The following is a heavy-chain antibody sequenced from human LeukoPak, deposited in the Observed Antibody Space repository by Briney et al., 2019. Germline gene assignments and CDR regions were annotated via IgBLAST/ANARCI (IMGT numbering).Heavy chain of an antibody. V-gene: IGHV4-39*07. D-gene: IGHD1-26*01. CDR1: GGSITRSTYY. J-gene: IGHJ4*02. Sequence: SETLSLTCTVSGGSITRSTYYWGWIRRTPGKGLEWIGSIYYSGSTYYKSSLKSRVTISLDTSKNQFSLKLSSVTAADTAVYYCARWWELPHYFDYWGQGTLVTVSS. CDR3: ARWWELPHYFDY. CDR2: IYYSGST.